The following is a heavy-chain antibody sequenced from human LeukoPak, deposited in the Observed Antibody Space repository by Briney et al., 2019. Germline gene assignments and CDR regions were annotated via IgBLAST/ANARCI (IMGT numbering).Heavy chain of an antibody. CDR3: ARDGGSSWYTSGYDY. D-gene: IGHD6-13*01. CDR1: GGTFSSYA. CDR2: IIPIFGTS. Sequence: SVKVSCKAPGGTFSSYAISWVRQAPGQGLEWMGRIIPIFGTSNYAQKFQGRVTITADESASTAYMELSSLRSEDTAVYYCARDGGSSWYTSGYDYWGQGTLVTVSS. V-gene: IGHV1-69*13. J-gene: IGHJ4*02.